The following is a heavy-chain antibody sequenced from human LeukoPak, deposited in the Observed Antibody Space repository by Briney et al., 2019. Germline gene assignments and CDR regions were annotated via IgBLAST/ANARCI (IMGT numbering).Heavy chain of an antibody. J-gene: IGHJ4*02. CDR1: GYTFTSYD. D-gene: IGHD3-22*01. Sequence: ASVKVSCKASGYTFTSYDINWVRQATGQGLEWMGWMNPNSGDTGYAQKFQGRVTMTRSTSISTAYMELSSLRSEDTAVYYCARVNAPPYYYDSSGRMPSSFDYWGQGTLVTVSS. V-gene: IGHV1-8*01. CDR2: MNPNSGDT. CDR3: ARVNAPPYYYDSSGRMPSSFDY.